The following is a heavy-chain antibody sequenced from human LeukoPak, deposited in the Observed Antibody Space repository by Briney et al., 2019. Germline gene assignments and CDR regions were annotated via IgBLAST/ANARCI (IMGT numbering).Heavy chain of an antibody. CDR1: GGSISSGDYY. D-gene: IGHD3-3*01. CDR2: IYYSGST. V-gene: IGHV4-30-4*08. Sequence: PSETLSLTCTVSGGSISSGDYYWSWIRQPPGKGLEWIGYIYYSGSTYYNPSLKSRVTISVDTSKNQFSLKLSSVTAADTAVYYCARDGHYDFWSGSSFFDYWGQGTLVTVSS. CDR3: ARDGHYDFWSGSSFFDY. J-gene: IGHJ4*02.